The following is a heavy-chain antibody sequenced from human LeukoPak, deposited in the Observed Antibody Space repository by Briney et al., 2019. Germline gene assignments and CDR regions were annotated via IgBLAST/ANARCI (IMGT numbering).Heavy chain of an antibody. D-gene: IGHD4-17*01. CDR2: INHSGST. J-gene: IGHJ5*02. Sequence: SETLSLTCAVYGESFSGYYWSWIRQPPGKGLEWIGEINHSGSTNYNPSLKSRVTISVDTSKNQFSLKLSSVTAADTAVYYCARMSVTSKPVDHWGQGTLVTVSS. CDR3: ARMSVTSKPVDH. V-gene: IGHV4-34*01. CDR1: GESFSGYY.